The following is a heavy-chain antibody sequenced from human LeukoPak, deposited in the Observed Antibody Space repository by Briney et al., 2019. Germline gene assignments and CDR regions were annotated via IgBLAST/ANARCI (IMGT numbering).Heavy chain of an antibody. V-gene: IGHV4-59*01. Sequence: SGTLSLTCTVSGGSISSYYWSWIRQPPGKGLEWIGYIYYSGSTNYNPSLKSLVTISVDSSKNQFSLKLSSVTAADTAVYYCARVSGRSGYYVDYWGQGTLVTVSS. J-gene: IGHJ4*02. CDR3: ARVSGRSGYYVDY. CDR1: GGSISSYY. D-gene: IGHD3-3*01. CDR2: IYYSGST.